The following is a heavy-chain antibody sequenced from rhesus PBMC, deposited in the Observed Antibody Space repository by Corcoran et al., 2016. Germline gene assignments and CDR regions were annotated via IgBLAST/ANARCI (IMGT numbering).Heavy chain of an antibody. V-gene: IGHV4-147*01. CDR2: IYGGSAST. J-gene: IGHJ4*01. D-gene: IGHD1-44*01. CDR3: ARYGMGELRYDY. Sequence: QVQLQESGPGLVKPSETLSLICAVSGGSNSSTYWSGIRQSPGKGLEWIGYIYGGSASTSYNPSLKSRVTISTDTSKNQFSLKLSSVTAADTAVYYCARYGMGELRYDYWGQGVLVTVSS. CDR1: GGSNSSTY.